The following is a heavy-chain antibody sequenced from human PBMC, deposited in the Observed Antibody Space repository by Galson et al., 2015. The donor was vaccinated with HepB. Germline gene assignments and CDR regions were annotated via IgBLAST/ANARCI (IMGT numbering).Heavy chain of an antibody. D-gene: IGHD2-2*01. J-gene: IGHJ3*02. CDR2: ISGSGGST. CDR1: GFTFSSYA. CDR3: AKDLGIVVVPAAMATHQSRTADAFDI. V-gene: IGHV3-23*01. Sequence: SCKASGFTFSSYAMSWVRQAPGKGLEWVSAISGSGGSTYYADSVKGRFTISRDNSKNTLYLQINSLRAEDTAVYYCAKDLGIVVVPAAMATHQSRTADAFDIWGQGTMVTVSS.